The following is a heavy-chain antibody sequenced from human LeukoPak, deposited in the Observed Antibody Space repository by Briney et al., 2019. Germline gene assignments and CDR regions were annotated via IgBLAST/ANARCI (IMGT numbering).Heavy chain of an antibody. J-gene: IGHJ3*02. CDR2: INPSGGST. Sequence: ASVKVSCKASEYTFTSYYMHWVRQAPGQGLEWMEIINPSGGSTSYAQKFQGRVTMTRDTSTSTVYMELSSLRSEDTAVYYCAREWPHDIAANAFDIWGQGTMVTVSS. D-gene: IGHD6-6*01. V-gene: IGHV1-46*01. CDR3: AREWPHDIAANAFDI. CDR1: EYTFTSYY.